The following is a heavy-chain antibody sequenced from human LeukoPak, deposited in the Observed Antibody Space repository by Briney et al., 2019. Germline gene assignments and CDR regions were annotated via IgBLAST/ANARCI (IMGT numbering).Heavy chain of an antibody. Sequence: GGSLRLSCAASGFTFGGSGMHWVRQAPGRGLEWVAFIRYDGSDKHYADSVKGRFTISRDNSKNTLYLQMNSLRAEDTAVYYCAKSIPTIAVAVSTRQWGQGTLVTVSS. D-gene: IGHD6-19*01. CDR1: GFTFGGSG. V-gene: IGHV3-30*02. J-gene: IGHJ4*02. CDR3: AKSIPTIAVAVSTRQ. CDR2: IRYDGSDK.